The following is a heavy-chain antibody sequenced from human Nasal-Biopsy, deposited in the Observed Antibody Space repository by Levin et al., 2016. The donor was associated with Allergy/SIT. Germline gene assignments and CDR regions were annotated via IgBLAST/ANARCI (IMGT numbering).Heavy chain of an antibody. Sequence: ESLKISCVASGFTFKNYAMSWVRQAPGKGLEWVSGISGSDLTTYYADSLKGRFTVSRDNSKNTVYLQMSSLTDDDTATYYCVKARYVFSSGPEYWGQGTLVTVSS. D-gene: IGHD3-3*01. CDR1: GFTFKNYA. CDR2: ISGSDLTT. J-gene: IGHJ4*02. CDR3: VKARYVFSSGPEY. V-gene: IGHV3-23*01.